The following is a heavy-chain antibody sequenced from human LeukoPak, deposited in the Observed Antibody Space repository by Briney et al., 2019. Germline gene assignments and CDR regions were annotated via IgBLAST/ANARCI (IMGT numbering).Heavy chain of an antibody. CDR3: ARSLLMVRGVIITRQNDC. V-gene: IGHV4-39*01. D-gene: IGHD3-10*01. J-gene: IGHJ4*02. CDR2: IYYSGST. Sequence: PSETLSLTCTVSGGSISSSSYYWGWIRQPPGKGLEWIGSIYYSGSTYYNPSLKSRVAISVDTSKNQFSLKLSSVTAADTAVYYCARSLLMVRGVIITRQNDCWGQGTLVTVSS. CDR1: GGSISSSSYY.